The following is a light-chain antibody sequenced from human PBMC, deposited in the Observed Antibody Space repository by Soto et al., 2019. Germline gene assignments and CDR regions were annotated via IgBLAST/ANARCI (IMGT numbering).Light chain of an antibody. V-gene: IGKV1-39*01. CDR1: QNITIY. CDR3: QQTDSAPS. CDR2: AAS. Sequence: DIQMTQSPASLSASVGDRVTITCRASQNITIYLNWYQQRAGKAPRLLIYAASKLQSGVPSRFSGSTSGTDFTLTINSLQPEDFATYYCQQTDSAPSFGGGTKVDIK. J-gene: IGKJ4*01.